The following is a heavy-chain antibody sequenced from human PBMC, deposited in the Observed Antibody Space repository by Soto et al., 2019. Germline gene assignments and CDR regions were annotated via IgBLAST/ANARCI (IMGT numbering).Heavy chain of an antibody. D-gene: IGHD1-7*01. CDR2: IYHSGST. J-gene: IGHJ6*02. V-gene: IGHV4-4*02. CDR3: ARGGGVTGTTATTYYYYGMDV. Sequence: SETLSLTCAVSGGSISSSNWWSWVRQPPGKGLEWIGEIYHSGSTNYNPSLKSRVTISVDKSKNQFSLRLSSVTAADTAVYYCARGGGVTGTTATTYYYYGMDVWGQGTTVTVSS. CDR1: GGSISSSNW.